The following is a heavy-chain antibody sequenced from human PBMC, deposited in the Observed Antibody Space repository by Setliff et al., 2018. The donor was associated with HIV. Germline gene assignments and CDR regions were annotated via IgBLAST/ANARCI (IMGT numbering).Heavy chain of an antibody. CDR2: IDHRGRP. V-gene: IGHV4-34*01. Sequence: SETLSLTCGIYGGSFSDYYWSWIRQPPGKGLEWIGEIDHRGRPKYNPSLGSRVTISIDTSKNQFSLKLSSVTAADTAVYYCARDYYDSSGYIFFPGLPDYWGQGTLVTVSS. CDR1: GGSFSDYY. CDR3: ARDYYDSSGYIFFPGLPDY. D-gene: IGHD3-22*01. J-gene: IGHJ4*02.